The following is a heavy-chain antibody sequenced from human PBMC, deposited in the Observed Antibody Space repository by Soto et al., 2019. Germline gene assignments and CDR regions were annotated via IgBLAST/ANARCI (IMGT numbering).Heavy chain of an antibody. V-gene: IGHV1-69*01. CDR1: GGTFSSYA. Sequence: QVQLVQSGAEVKKPGSSVKVSCKASGGTFSSYAIRWVRQAPEQGLEWMGGIITIFGTANYAQKFQGRVTITADEATSPAYMELSSQRSEDTAVYYCSRGQEQKYSCGYDYYYYYGMDDLGQGSKGTVSS. J-gene: IGHJ6*02. CDR3: SRGQEQKYSCGYDYYYYYGMDD. D-gene: IGHD5-18*01. CDR2: IITIFGTA.